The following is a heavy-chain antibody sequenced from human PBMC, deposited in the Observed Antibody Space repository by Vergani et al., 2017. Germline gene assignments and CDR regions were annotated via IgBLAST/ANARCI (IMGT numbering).Heavy chain of an antibody. V-gene: IGHV4-59*01. CDR3: ARVGRIMITFGGVIAPDAFDI. Sequence: QVQLQESGPGLVKPSETLSLTCTVSGGSISSYYWSWIRQPPGKGLEWIGYIYYSGSTNYNPSLKSRVTISVDTSTNQFSLKLSSVTAADTAVYYCARVGRIMITFGGVIAPDAFDIWGQGTMVTVSS. CDR1: GGSISSYY. D-gene: IGHD3-16*02. CDR2: IYYSGST. J-gene: IGHJ3*02.